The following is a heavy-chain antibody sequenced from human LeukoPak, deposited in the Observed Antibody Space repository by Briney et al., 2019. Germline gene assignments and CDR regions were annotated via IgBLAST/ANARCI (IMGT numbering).Heavy chain of an antibody. V-gene: IGHV4-4*07. D-gene: IGHD2-8*02. CDR3: ARGCFVSSGTGFDY. CDR1: GGSISSYY. CDR2: IYPSGST. Sequence: SETLSLTCTVSGGSISSYYWSWIRQPAGKGLEWIGRIYPSGSTNYNPSLKSPASMSVDTSKNQFSLKLSSVTAADTAVYYCARGCFVSSGTGFDYWGQGTLVTVSS. J-gene: IGHJ4*02.